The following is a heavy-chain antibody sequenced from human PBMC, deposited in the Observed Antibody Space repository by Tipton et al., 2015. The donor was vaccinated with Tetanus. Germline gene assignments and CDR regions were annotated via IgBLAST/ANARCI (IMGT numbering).Heavy chain of an antibody. CDR3: ARDEYDFWSGYNYYYGMDV. CDR1: GHTFTGYY. D-gene: IGHD3-3*01. J-gene: IGHJ6*02. CDR2: IDPNSGGT. V-gene: IGHV1-2*02. Sequence: QLVQSGAEVKKPGASVKVSCKASGHTFTGYYMHWVRQAPGQGLEWMGWIDPNSGGTNYAQKFQGRVTMTRDTSISTAYMELSRLRSDDTAVYYCARDEYDFWSGYNYYYGMDVWGQGTTVTVSS.